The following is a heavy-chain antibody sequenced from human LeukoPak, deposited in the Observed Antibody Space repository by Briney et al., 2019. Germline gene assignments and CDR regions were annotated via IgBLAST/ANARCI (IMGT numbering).Heavy chain of an antibody. Sequence: SETLSLTCTVSGGSISSYFWSWIRQPPGKGLEWIGYIYYSGSTNYNPSLKSRVTISVDTSKNQFSLKLSSVTAADTAVYYCARTATVVTYFDYWGQGTLVTVSS. CDR2: IYYSGST. CDR3: ARTATVVTYFDY. D-gene: IGHD4-23*01. CDR1: GGSISSYF. J-gene: IGHJ4*02. V-gene: IGHV4-59*01.